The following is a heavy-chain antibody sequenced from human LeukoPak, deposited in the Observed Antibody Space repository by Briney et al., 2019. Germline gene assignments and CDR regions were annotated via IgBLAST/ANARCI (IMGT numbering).Heavy chain of an antibody. CDR2: IKEDGSEK. V-gene: IGHV3-7*01. D-gene: IGHD3-16*01. CDR1: GFNFNNYW. Sequence: GGSLRLSCAASGFNFNNYWMVWVRQIPGKRLQWVANIKEDGSEKNYVDSVKGRFTISRDNAKNSLYLQMNGLRVEDTAVYYCARDVWLPDYWGQGTLVTVTS. J-gene: IGHJ4*02. CDR3: ARDVWLPDY.